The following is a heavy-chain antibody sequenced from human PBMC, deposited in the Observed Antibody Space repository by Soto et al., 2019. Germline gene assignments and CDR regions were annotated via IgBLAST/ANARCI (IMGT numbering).Heavy chain of an antibody. CDR3: AKVTRLLRGGNSPDYYNYMDV. Sequence: GGSLRLSCAASGFTFSSYAMSWVRQAPGKGLEWVSAIRGSGDSSYYADSVKGRFTISRDNSKNTLYLQMISLRDEDTAVYYCAKVTRLLRGGNSPDYYNYMDVWGKGTTVTVSS. CDR2: IRGSGDSS. V-gene: IGHV3-23*01. D-gene: IGHD5-12*01. CDR1: GFTFSSYA. J-gene: IGHJ6*03.